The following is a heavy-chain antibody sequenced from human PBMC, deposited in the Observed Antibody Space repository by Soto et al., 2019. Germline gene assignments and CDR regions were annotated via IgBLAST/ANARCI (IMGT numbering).Heavy chain of an antibody. CDR1: GGTFSSYA. V-gene: IGHV1-69*01. D-gene: IGHD2-15*01. J-gene: IGHJ3*02. CDR3: ARPFYGGTAFDI. Sequence: QVQLVQSGDEVKKPGSSVKVSCKASGGTFSSYAISWVRKAPGQGLEWMGGIIPIFGTANYAQKFQGRVTITADESTSTAYMELRSLRSEDTAVYYCARPFYGGTAFDIWGQGTMVTVSS. CDR2: IIPIFGTA.